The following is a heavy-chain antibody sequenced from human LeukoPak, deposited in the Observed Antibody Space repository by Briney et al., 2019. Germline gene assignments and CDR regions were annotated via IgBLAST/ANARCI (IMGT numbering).Heavy chain of an antibody. D-gene: IGHD2-8*01. CDR3: ARQRGGQYEDGFDI. J-gene: IGHJ3*02. Sequence: PGGSLRLSCAASGFTFSSYGMHWVRQAPGKGLEWVAFIRYDGSNKYYADSVKGRFTISRDNSKNTLYLQMNSLRAEDTAVYYCARQRGGQYEDGFDIWGQRTMVTVSS. V-gene: IGHV3-30*02. CDR1: GFTFSSYG. CDR2: IRYDGSNK.